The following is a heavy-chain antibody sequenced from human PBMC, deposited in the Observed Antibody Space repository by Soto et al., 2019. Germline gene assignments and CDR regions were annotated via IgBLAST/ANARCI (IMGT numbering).Heavy chain of an antibody. V-gene: IGHV1-2*04. J-gene: IGHJ4*02. CDR1: GYSFTGNS. Sequence: QVHLVQSGAEVKKPGASVRVSCKASGYSFTGNSMHWVRQAPGQGLEWMGWINPNNGGTNYAQRFRGWVTMTRDTPVSTPYMDLNRLKSDDTAFFYCVTQRTGVAYGGKGTLVTVPS. D-gene: IGHD2-2*01. CDR3: VTQRTGVAY. CDR2: INPNNGGT.